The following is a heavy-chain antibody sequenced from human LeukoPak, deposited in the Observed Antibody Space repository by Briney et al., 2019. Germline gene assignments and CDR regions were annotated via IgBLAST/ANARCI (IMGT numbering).Heavy chain of an antibody. CDR3: ARTTSLTASGYDY. D-gene: IGHD4-17*01. Sequence: ASVKVSCKTSGYTFTTYHINWVRRATGQGLEWLGWMNPYSGDRGYAQKVQGRLSITSDTSISTAYMELSSLRSDDTAVYFCARTTSLTASGYDYWGQGTLVTVSS. V-gene: IGHV1-8*03. J-gene: IGHJ4*02. CDR2: MNPYSGDR. CDR1: GYTFTTYH.